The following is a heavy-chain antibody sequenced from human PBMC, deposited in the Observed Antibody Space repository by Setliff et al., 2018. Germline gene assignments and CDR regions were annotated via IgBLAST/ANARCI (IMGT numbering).Heavy chain of an antibody. CDR1: GYTLTELS. J-gene: IGHJ3*02. CDR2: FDPEDGET. Sequence: ASVKVSCKVSGYTLTELSMHWVRQAPGKGLEWMGGFDPEDGETIYAQKFQGRVTMTEDTSADTAYMELSSLRSEDTAVYYCATNSGGNTIDAFDIWGQGTMVTVS. D-gene: IGHD2-15*01. V-gene: IGHV1-24*01. CDR3: ATNSGGNTIDAFDI.